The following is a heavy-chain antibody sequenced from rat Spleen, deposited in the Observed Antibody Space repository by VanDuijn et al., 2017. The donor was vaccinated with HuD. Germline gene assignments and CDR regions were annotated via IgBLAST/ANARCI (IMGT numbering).Heavy chain of an antibody. J-gene: IGHJ4*01. CDR2: ISNSGGST. Sequence: EVQLVESGGGLVQPGRSMKLSCAASGFTFSDYGMAWVRQAPGKGLEWVASISNSGGSTYYPDSVKGRFTISRDNAQNTLYLQMDSLRSEDTATYYCARHLSGYYVMDAWGQGASVTVSS. CDR1: GFTFSDYG. D-gene: IGHD1-1*01. CDR3: ARHLSGYYVMDA. V-gene: IGHV5S13*01.